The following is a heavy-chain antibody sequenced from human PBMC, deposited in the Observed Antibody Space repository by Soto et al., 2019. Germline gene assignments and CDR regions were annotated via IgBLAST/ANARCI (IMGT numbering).Heavy chain of an antibody. D-gene: IGHD3-10*02. CDR2: ISGSGGSP. V-gene: IGHV3-23*01. Sequence: PRKGIEWVSAISGSGGSPYYADSVKGRFTISRENSKNTLYLQMNSLRAEATAVYYCAKVFFFQAEDGIRDVRSVSAFLLNRASDL. CDR3: AKVFFFQAEDGIRDVRSVSAFLLNRASDL. J-gene: IGHJ2*01.